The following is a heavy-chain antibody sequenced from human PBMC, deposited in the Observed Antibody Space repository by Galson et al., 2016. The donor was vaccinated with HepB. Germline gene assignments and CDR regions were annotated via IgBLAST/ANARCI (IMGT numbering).Heavy chain of an antibody. Sequence: SLRLSCAASGFPFIDAWMDWVRQTPGKRLEWVGRIRSKTDGETTVYAVPVKGRFSISRDDSTNTLYLQMNSLQTEDTAVYYCVTELIAWGLPHEGLYWGQGTLVTVSS. D-gene: IGHD7-27*01. J-gene: IGHJ4*02. V-gene: IGHV3-15*01. CDR2: IRSKTDGETT. CDR3: VTELIAWGLPHEGLY. CDR1: GFPFIDAW.